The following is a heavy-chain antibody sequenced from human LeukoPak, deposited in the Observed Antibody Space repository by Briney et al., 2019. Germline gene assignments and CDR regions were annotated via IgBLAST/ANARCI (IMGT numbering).Heavy chain of an antibody. CDR3: ARRDSSGWYYLDY. J-gene: IGHJ4*02. V-gene: IGHV3-53*01. CDR1: GXTVSSNY. D-gene: IGHD6-19*01. Sequence: PGGSLRLSCSASGXTVSSNYMSWVRQAPGKGLEWVSVIYSGGSTYYADSVKGRFTISRDNSKNTLYLQMNSLRAEDTAVYYCARRDSSGWYYLDYWGQGTLVTVSS. CDR2: IYSGGST.